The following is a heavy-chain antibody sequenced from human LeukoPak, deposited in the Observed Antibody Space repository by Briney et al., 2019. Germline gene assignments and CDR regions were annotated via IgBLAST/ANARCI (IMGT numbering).Heavy chain of an antibody. D-gene: IGHD4-23*01. CDR3: ARGTVGNWFDP. J-gene: IGHJ5*02. CDR1: DGSISSGDYY. CDR2: IYYSGST. V-gene: IGHV4-30-4*01. Sequence: SETLSLTCTVSDGSISSGDYYWSWIRQPPGKGLEWIGYIYYSGSTYYNPSLKSRVTISVDTSKNQFSLKLSSVTAADTAVYYCARGTVGNWFDPWGQGTLVTVSS.